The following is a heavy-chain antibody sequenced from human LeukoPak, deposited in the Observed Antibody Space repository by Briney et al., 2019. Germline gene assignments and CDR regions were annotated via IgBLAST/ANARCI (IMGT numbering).Heavy chain of an antibody. CDR3: ARDGDGGSHRQRFDY. V-gene: IGHV3-48*03. D-gene: IGHD3-16*02. Sequence: GGSLRLSCAASGFTFSSYEMNWVRQAPGKGLEWVSYIGSSGRTTYYADSVKGRFTISRDNAKNSVYLQMNSPRADDTAVYFCARDGDGGSHRQRFDYWGQGTLVTVSS. CDR1: GFTFSSYE. CDR2: IGSSGRTT. J-gene: IGHJ4*02.